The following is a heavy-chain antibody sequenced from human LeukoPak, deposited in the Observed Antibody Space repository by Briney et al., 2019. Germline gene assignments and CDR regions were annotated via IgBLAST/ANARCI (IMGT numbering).Heavy chain of an antibody. CDR2: IRYDGSNK. CDR1: GFTFSSYG. D-gene: IGHD3-3*01. CDR3: AKGSERGDYDFWSGSPPY. V-gene: IGHV3-30*02. J-gene: IGHJ4*02. Sequence: GGSLRLSCAASGFTFSSYGMHWVRQAPGKGLEWVAFIRYDGSNKYYADSVKGRFTISRDNSKNTLYLQMNSLRAEDTAVYYCAKGSERGDYDFWSGSPPYWGQGTLVTVSS.